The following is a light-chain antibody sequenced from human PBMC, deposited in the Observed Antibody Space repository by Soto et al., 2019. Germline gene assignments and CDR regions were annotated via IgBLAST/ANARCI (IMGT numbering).Light chain of an antibody. CDR2: DAS. Sequence: EIVLTQSPATLSLSPGERATLSCRASQSVSDNLAWYQHKPGQAPRLLIYDASNRATGIPARFSGSGSGTDFTLTISSLEPEDTAVYYCQQRSNWPPTWTFGQGTKVEIK. CDR1: QSVSDN. CDR3: QQRSNWPPTWT. V-gene: IGKV3-11*01. J-gene: IGKJ1*01.